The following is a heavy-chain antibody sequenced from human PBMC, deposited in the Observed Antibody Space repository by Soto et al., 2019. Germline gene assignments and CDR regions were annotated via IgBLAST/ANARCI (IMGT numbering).Heavy chain of an antibody. CDR1: GFTFSSYE. J-gene: IGHJ4*02. CDR2: ISSSGSTI. CDR3: ARSHGCSGGSCYVPHVSFPDY. V-gene: IGHV3-48*03. Sequence: GGSLRLSCAASGFTFSSYEMNWVRQAPGKGLEWVSYISSSGSTIYYADSVKGRFTISRDNAKNSLYLQMNSLRAEDTAVYYCARSHGCSGGSCYVPHVSFPDYWGQGTLVTVSS. D-gene: IGHD2-15*01.